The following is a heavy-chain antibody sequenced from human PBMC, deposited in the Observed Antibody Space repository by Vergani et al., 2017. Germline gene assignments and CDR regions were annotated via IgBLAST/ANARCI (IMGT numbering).Heavy chain of an antibody. CDR1: GFTFSSYW. Sequence: EVQLVESGGGLVQPGGSLRLSCAASGFTFSSYWMSWVRQAPGKGLEWVANIKQDGSEKYYVDSVKGRFTISRDNAKNSLYLQMNSLRAEDTAVYYCARAVRQLVSGFDYWGQGTLVTVSS. V-gene: IGHV3-7*03. D-gene: IGHD6-13*01. CDR2: IKQDGSEK. CDR3: ARAVRQLVSGFDY. J-gene: IGHJ4*02.